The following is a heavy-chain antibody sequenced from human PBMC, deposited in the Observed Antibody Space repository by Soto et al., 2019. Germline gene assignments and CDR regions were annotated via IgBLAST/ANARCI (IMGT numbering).Heavy chain of an antibody. D-gene: IGHD5-18*01. CDR2: IYYSGST. V-gene: IGHV4-61*01. CDR3: ATSGAAMVVSHYCYYYGMDV. CDR1: GVSVSSGSFY. J-gene: IGHJ6*02. Sequence: PSETLSLTCAVSGVSVSSGSFYWARIRQPPGKGLGWIGHIYYSGSTNYHPSLKSRVTISVDTSKNQFSLKLISVTAADTAVYSCATSGAAMVVSHYCYYYGMDVWGQGTTGTVSS.